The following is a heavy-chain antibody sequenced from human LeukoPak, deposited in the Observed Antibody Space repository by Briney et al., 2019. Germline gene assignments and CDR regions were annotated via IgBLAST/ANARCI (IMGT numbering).Heavy chain of an antibody. V-gene: IGHV4-59*01. J-gene: IGHJ3*02. D-gene: IGHD1-26*01. Sequence: SETLSLTCTVSGGSISSCYWSWIRQPPGKGLEWIGYIYYSGGTNYNPSLKSRVTISVDTSKYQFSLKLSSVTAADTAVYYCARAVRVGTTNAFDIWGQGTMVTVSS. CDR1: GGSISSCY. CDR3: ARAVRVGTTNAFDI. CDR2: IYYSGGT.